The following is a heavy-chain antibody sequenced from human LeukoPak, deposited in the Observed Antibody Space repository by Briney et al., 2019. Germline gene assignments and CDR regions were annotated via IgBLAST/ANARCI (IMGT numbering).Heavy chain of an antibody. J-gene: IGHJ4*02. Sequence: PGGSLRLSCAASGFTFSSYSMNWIRQPPGKGLEWIGEINHSGSTNYNPSLKSRVTISVDTSKNQFSLKLSSVTAADTAVYYCARDAAIYNDYWGQGTLVTVSS. CDR1: GFTFSSYS. CDR2: INHSGST. CDR3: ARDAAIYNDY. V-gene: IGHV4-34*01. D-gene: IGHD3-10*01.